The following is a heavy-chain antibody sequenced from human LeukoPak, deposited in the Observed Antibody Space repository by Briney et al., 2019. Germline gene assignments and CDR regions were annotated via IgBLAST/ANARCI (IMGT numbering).Heavy chain of an antibody. Sequence: PGGSLRLSCAASGFTFDDYAMHWVRQAPGKGLEWVSGISWNSGSIGYADSVKGRFTISRDNAKNSLYLQMNSLRAEDMALYYCAKDSGAAAGTWNWFDPWGQGTLVTVSS. D-gene: IGHD6-13*01. CDR3: AKDSGAAAGTWNWFDP. CDR2: ISWNSGSI. J-gene: IGHJ5*02. CDR1: GFTFDDYA. V-gene: IGHV3-9*03.